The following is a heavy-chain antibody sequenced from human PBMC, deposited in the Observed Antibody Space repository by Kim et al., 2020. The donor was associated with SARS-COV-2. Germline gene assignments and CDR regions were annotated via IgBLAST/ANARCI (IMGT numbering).Heavy chain of an antibody. Sequence: GESLKISCKGSGYSFTSYWISWVRQMPGKGLEWMGRIDPSDSYTNYSPSFQGHVTISADKSISTAYLQWSSLKASDTAIYYCARRYRSGWYELYGMDVWGQGTTVTASS. CDR3: ARRYRSGWYELYGMDV. CDR1: GYSFTSYW. D-gene: IGHD6-19*01. J-gene: IGHJ6*02. CDR2: IDPSDSYT. V-gene: IGHV5-10-1*01.